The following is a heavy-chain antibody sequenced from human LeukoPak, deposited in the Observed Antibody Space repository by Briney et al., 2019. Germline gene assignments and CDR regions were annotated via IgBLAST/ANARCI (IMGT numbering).Heavy chain of an antibody. CDR3: ARDLSPVVRASPMGY. V-gene: IGHV3-30*03. Sequence: GGSLRLSCAASGFTFTSYGMHWVRQAPGKGLEWVALITYDGYYKYYSDSVRGRFTISSDTSKNTLYLQMNSLRAEDTAVYYCARDLSPVVRASPMGYWGQGTLVTVSS. J-gene: IGHJ4*02. D-gene: IGHD3-10*01. CDR1: GFTFTSYG. CDR2: ITYDGYYK.